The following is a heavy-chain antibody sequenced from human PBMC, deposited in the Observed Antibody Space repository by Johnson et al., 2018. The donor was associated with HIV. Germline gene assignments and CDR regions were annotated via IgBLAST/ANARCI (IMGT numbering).Heavy chain of an antibody. CDR3: SRSGVLRGLGEKDDAVDI. J-gene: IGHJ3*02. CDR2: ISYDGSNK. CDR1: GFTFSSYA. V-gene: IGHV3-30-3*01. Sequence: QMQLVESGGGVVQPGGSLRLSCAASGFTFSSYAMHWVRQAPGKGLEWVAVISYDGSNKYYADSVKGRFTISRDKSKNTLYLQMNSLRAEDTAVYYCSRSGVLRGLGEKDDAVDICGQGTMVTVAS. D-gene: IGHD3-10*01.